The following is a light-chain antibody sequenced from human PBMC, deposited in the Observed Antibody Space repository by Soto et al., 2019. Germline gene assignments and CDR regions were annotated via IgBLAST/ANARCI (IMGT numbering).Light chain of an antibody. J-gene: IGKJ5*01. V-gene: IGKV3-15*01. CDR1: QNVLSN. Sequence: EIVMTQSPATLSVSPGERATLSCRASQNVLSNLAWYQQKPGQAPRLLIYGASTRATGIPARFSGSGSGTEFTLTVSSLQSEDFAVYDGQQYNNWPITFGQGTRLEIK. CDR3: QQYNNWPIT. CDR2: GAS.